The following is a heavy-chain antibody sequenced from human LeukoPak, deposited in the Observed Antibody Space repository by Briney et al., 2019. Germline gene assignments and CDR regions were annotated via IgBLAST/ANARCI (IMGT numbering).Heavy chain of an antibody. J-gene: IGHJ4*02. CDR1: GFTFSSYS. D-gene: IGHD2-15*01. CDR3: ARDAAYCSGGSCYFGY. V-gene: IGHV3-21*01. Sequence: GGSLRLSCAASGFTFSSYSMNWVRQAPGKGLEWVSSISSSSYIYYADSVKGRFTISRDNAKNSLYLQVNSLRAEDTAVYYCARDAAYCSGGSCYFGYWGQGTLVTVSS. CDR2: ISSSSYI.